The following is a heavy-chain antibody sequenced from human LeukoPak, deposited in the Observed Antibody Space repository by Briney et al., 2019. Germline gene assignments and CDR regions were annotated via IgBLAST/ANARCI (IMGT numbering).Heavy chain of an antibody. CDR2: ISSSRSSI. J-gene: IGHJ4*02. V-gene: IGHV3-21*01. Sequence: PGGSLRLSCVASGFTFSNYGMNWVRQAPGKGLEWVSYISSSRSSISYGDSVKGRFTVSRDNAERSLYLQIHSLRAEDTAIYYCARGGAARPDYWGQGVLVTVAS. D-gene: IGHD6-6*01. CDR3: ARGGAARPDY. CDR1: GFTFSNYG.